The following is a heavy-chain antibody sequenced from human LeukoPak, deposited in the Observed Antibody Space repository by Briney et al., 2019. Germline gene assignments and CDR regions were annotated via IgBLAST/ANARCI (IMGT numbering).Heavy chain of an antibody. Sequence: SVKVSCKASGGTFSIYAISWVRQAPGQGLEWMGGIIPIFGTPNYAQRFQGRLTIIADKSTSTSHMELRSPTSEDTAVYYCATSVDDSDGYYYTFDDWGQGTLVTVSS. D-gene: IGHD3-22*01. CDR2: IIPIFGTP. CDR1: GGTFSIYA. CDR3: ATSVDDSDGYYYTFDD. V-gene: IGHV1-69*06. J-gene: IGHJ4*02.